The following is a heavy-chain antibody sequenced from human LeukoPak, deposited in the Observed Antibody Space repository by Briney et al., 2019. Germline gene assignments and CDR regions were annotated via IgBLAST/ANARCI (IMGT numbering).Heavy chain of an antibody. CDR2: ISGNSGHT. D-gene: IGHD6-19*01. Sequence: ASVKVSCKASGYTFTRSGISWVRQAPGQGLEWMGWISGNSGHTNYAQKFQGRITMTTDTSTSTAYMDLRSLTSDDTAVYYCARDIAVAGEPDYWGQGTLVTVSS. V-gene: IGHV1-18*01. J-gene: IGHJ4*02. CDR3: ARDIAVAGEPDY. CDR1: GYTFTRSG.